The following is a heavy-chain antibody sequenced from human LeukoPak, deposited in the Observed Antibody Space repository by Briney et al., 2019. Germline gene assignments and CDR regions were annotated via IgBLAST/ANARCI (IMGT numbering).Heavy chain of an antibody. J-gene: IGHJ4*02. Sequence: PSETLSLTCTVSGYSISSGYYWGWIRQPPGKGLEWIGSIYHSGSTYYNPSLKSRVTISVDTSKNQFSLKLSSVTAADTAVYYCARHRKRGDYYDSSGRRAFDYWGQGTLVTVSS. CDR2: IYHSGST. V-gene: IGHV4-38-2*02. CDR3: ARHRKRGDYYDSSGRRAFDY. D-gene: IGHD3-22*01. CDR1: GYSISSGYY.